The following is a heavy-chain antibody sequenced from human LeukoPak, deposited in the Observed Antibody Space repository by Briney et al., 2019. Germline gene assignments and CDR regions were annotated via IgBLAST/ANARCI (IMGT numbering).Heavy chain of an antibody. D-gene: IGHD5-18*01. CDR1: GFTFSSYA. Sequence: GGSLRLSCAASGFTFSSYAMSWVRQAPGKGLEWVSGISIGGVGTFYADSVKGRFTVSRDNSKNTLYMQMNSLRAKDTALYYCAKKYSTSAPSFDYWGQGTLVTVSS. V-gene: IGHV3-23*01. CDR2: ISIGGVGT. J-gene: IGHJ4*02. CDR3: AKKYSTSAPSFDY.